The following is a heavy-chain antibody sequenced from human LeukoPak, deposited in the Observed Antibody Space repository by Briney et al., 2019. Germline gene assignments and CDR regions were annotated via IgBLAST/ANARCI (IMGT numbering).Heavy chain of an antibody. D-gene: IGHD1-26*01. CDR3: ATYSGNYQSGY. Sequence: ASVNVSCKASGYTFTGYYMHGVRQARGQGLEWMGGIDPNNGATNYAQKFQGTVTMARDTCISTVYMELSRLKSDDTAVYFSATYSGNYQSGYWGQGTLVTVSS. CDR1: GYTFTGYY. J-gene: IGHJ4*02. V-gene: IGHV1-2*02. CDR2: IDPNNGAT.